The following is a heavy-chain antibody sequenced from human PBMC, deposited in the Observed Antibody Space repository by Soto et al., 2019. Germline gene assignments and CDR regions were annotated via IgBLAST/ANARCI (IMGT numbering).Heavy chain of an antibody. J-gene: IGHJ6*02. V-gene: IGHV1-69*13. Sequence: AASVKVSCKASGGTFSSYAISWVRQAPGQGLEWMGGIIPIFGTANYAQKFQGRVTITADESTSTAYMELSSLRSEDTAVYYCAREYSGYDSAYYYGMDVWGQGTTVTVSS. CDR1: GGTFSSYA. D-gene: IGHD5-12*01. CDR2: IIPIFGTA. CDR3: AREYSGYDSAYYYGMDV.